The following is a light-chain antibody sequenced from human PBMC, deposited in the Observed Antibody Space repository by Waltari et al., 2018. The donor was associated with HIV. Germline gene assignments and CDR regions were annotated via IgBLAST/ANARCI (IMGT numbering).Light chain of an antibody. CDR1: VAISDY. CDR2: GAS. CDR3: QQSETYPIT. Sequence: DIQLTQSPSFLSAAVGYRVTITCRANVAISDYLVWYKQKPGTAPKLLIYGASTLQRGVPSRFSGSGSGTDFILTINSLQPEDFGTYYCQQSETYPITFGQGTRLEIK. V-gene: IGKV1-9*01. J-gene: IGKJ5*01.